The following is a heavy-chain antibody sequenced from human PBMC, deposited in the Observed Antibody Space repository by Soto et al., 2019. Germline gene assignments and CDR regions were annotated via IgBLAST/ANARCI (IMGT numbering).Heavy chain of an antibody. V-gene: IGHV4-39*01. J-gene: IGHJ5*02. CDR1: VGSSISSSYY. D-gene: IGHD6-13*01. Sequence: SETLWLTCILCVGSSISSSYYLWFIRQPPGKGLEWIGSIYYIGSTYYNTSLKRRVNISVDTSKTQFSLKLSSVTAADTAVFYCQRNSASNWLEPWGQGTLVHVSS. CDR2: IYYIGST. CDR3: QRNSASNWLEP.